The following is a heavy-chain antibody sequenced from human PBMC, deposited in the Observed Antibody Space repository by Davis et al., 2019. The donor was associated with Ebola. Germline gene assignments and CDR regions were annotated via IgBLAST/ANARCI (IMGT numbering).Heavy chain of an antibody. CDR3: ARVGVGVGDY. V-gene: IGHV3-23*01. Sequence: GESLKISCAASGFTFSSYAMSWVRQAPGKGLEWVSAISGSGGSTYYADSVKGRFTISRDNSKNTLYLQMNSLRAEDTAVYYCARVGVGVGDYWGQGTLVTVSS. CDR2: ISGSGGST. CDR1: GFTFSSYA. D-gene: IGHD3-10*01. J-gene: IGHJ4*02.